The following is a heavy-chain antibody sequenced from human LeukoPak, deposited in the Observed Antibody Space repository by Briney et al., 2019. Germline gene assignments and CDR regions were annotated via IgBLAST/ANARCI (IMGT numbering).Heavy chain of an antibody. Sequence: SETLSLTCAVYGGSFSGYYWSWIRQPPGKGLEWIGEINHSGSTNYNPSLKSRVTISVDTSKNQFSLKLSSVTAADTAVYYCARLRIQLWLKGFDYWGQGTLVTVSS. CDR3: ARLRIQLWLKGFDY. CDR2: INHSGST. V-gene: IGHV4-34*01. D-gene: IGHD5-18*01. CDR1: GGSFSGYY. J-gene: IGHJ4*02.